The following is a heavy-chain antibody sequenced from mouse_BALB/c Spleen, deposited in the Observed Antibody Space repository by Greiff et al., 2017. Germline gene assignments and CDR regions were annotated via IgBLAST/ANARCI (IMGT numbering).Heavy chain of an antibody. V-gene: IGHV8-12*01. J-gene: IGHJ4*01. CDR1: GFSLSTSGMG. CDR3: ARRGKDPYAMDY. Sequence: QVTLKVSGPGILQPSQTLSLTCSFSGFSLSTSGMGVSWTRQPSGKGLEWLAHIYWDDDKRYNPSLKSRLTISKDTSRNQVFLKITSVDTADTATYYCARRGKDPYAMDYWGQGTSVTVSS. CDR2: IYWDDDK.